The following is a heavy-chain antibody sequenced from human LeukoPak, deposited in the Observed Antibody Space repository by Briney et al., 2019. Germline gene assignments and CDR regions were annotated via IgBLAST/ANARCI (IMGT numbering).Heavy chain of an antibody. J-gene: IGHJ4*02. Sequence: GESLKISCKGSGDSFTSNWIGWVRQMPGKGLEWMGIIYPGDSDTRYNPSFQGQVTISADKSISTAYLQWSSLKASDTAMYYCARQPYCGGDCYFYDYWGQGTLVTVSS. CDR1: GDSFTSNW. V-gene: IGHV5-51*01. D-gene: IGHD2-21*02. CDR2: IYPGDSDT. CDR3: ARQPYCGGDCYFYDY.